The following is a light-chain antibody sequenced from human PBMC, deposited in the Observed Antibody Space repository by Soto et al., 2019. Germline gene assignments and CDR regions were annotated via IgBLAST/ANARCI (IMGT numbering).Light chain of an antibody. CDR2: KAS. J-gene: IGKJ1*01. CDR1: QSISIW. Sequence: DIQMTQSPSTLSASVGDRVTITCRASQSISIWLAWYQQKPGKAPNLLIYKASRLESGVPSRFSGSGSETEFTLAISGLQPGDSATYYCQRFNSYSPGAFGQGTKVDI. CDR3: QRFNSYSPGA. V-gene: IGKV1-5*03.